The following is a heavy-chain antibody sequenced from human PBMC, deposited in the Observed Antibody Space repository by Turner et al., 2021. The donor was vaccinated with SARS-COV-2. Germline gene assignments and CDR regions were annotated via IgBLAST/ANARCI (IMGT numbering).Heavy chain of an antibody. Sequence: EVQLVESGGGLVKPGGSLRLSCAASGFTFSRYSMNWVRQAPGKGLEWVSSISSSSSYIYYADSVKGRFTISRDNAKNSLYLQMNSLRAEDTAVYYCARDCSTTTCEAWGQGTLVTVSS. CDR1: GFTFSRYS. CDR2: ISSSSSYI. V-gene: IGHV3-21*01. CDR3: ARDCSTTTCEA. D-gene: IGHD2-2*01. J-gene: IGHJ5*02.